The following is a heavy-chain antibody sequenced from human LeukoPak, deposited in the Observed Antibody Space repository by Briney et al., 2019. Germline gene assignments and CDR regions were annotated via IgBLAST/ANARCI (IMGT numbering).Heavy chain of an antibody. V-gene: IGHV3-74*01. Sequence: GGSLRLSCAASGFTFSSSLMHWVRQVPGKRLVWVARIDTDGSTTHYADSVKGRFTISRDNARNTLFLQMNSLRVEDTAVYYCVRDRDGYNYWGQGTLVTVSS. D-gene: IGHD5-24*01. CDR2: IDTDGSTT. J-gene: IGHJ4*02. CDR1: GFTFSSSL. CDR3: VRDRDGYNY.